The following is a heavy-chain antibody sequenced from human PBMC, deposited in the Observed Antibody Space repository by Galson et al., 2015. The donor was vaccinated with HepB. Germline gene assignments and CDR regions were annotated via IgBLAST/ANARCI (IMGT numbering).Heavy chain of an antibody. CDR2: ISWNSGNI. CDR3: AKALLGYCSSTSCYGIAARLPTDAFDI. J-gene: IGHJ3*02. Sequence: SLRLSCAASGFTFDDYAMHWVRQAPGKGLEWVSGISWNSGNIGYADSVKGRFTISRDNAKNSLYLQMNSLRAEDTALYYCAKALLGYCSSTSCYGIAARLPTDAFDIWGQGTMVTVSS. D-gene: IGHD2-2*01. V-gene: IGHV3-9*01. CDR1: GFTFDDYA.